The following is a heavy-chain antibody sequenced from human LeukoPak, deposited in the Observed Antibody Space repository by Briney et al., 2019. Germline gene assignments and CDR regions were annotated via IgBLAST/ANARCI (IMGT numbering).Heavy chain of an antibody. D-gene: IGHD4-17*01. CDR1: GGSISSYY. J-gene: IGHJ6*02. Sequence: SETLSLTCTVSGGSISSYYWSWIRQPPGKGLESIGYIYYSGSTNYNPSLKSRVTISVDTSKNQFSLKLSSVTAADTAVYYCARDLGRYGDYPPGNGMDVWGQGTTVTVSS. V-gene: IGHV4-59*01. CDR2: IYYSGST. CDR3: ARDLGRYGDYPPGNGMDV.